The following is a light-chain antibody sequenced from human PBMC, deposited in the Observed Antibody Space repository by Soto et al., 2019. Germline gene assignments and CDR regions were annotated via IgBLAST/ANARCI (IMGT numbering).Light chain of an antibody. J-gene: IGKJ2*01. CDR2: AAS. Sequence: DIQMTQSPSSQSASVGDRVTITCRASQTISSHLNWYQQKPGKAPKLLIYAASTLQSGVPSRFSGSGSGTDFTLTINSLQPEDFATYYCQQSLTIPYTFGQGTKLEIK. CDR1: QTISSH. CDR3: QQSLTIPYT. V-gene: IGKV1-39*01.